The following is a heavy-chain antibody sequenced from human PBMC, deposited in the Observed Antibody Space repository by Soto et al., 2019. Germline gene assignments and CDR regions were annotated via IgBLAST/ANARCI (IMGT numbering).Heavy chain of an antibody. CDR2: ISYDGSNK. CDR1: GFTFSSYA. V-gene: IGHV3-30-3*01. D-gene: IGHD3-3*01. J-gene: IGHJ6*02. Sequence: HPGGSLRLSCAASGFTFSSYAMHWVRQAPGKGLEWVAVISYDGSNKYYADSVKGRFTISRDNSKNTLYLQMNSLRAEDTAVYYCARSHYDFWSGYPTPIYHYGMDVWGQGTTVTVSS. CDR3: ARSHYDFWSGYPTPIYHYGMDV.